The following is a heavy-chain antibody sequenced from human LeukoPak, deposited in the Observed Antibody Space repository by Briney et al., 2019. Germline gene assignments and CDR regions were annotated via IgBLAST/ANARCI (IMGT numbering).Heavy chain of an antibody. D-gene: IGHD2-2*02. CDR3: ARGIPAAILARYGYFDY. V-gene: IGHV4-4*07. Sequence: SETLSLTCTVSGGSISSYYWSWIRQPAGKGLEWIGRIYTSGSTNYNPSLKSRVTMSVDTSKNQFSLKLSSVTAADTAVYYCARGIPAAILARYGYFDYWGQGTLVTVSS. J-gene: IGHJ4*02. CDR2: IYTSGST. CDR1: GGSISSYY.